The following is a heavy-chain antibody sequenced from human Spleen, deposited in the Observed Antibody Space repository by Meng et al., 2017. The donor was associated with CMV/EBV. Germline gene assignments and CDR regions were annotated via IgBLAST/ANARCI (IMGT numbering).Heavy chain of an antibody. J-gene: IGHJ4*02. Sequence: ASVKVSCKASGYTFNSYGVTWVRQASGQGLEWMGWINTYNGNTNYAQKFQGRVTMTTDTSTSTVYMDLTSLRSDDTAVYYCARALGYNYGYPGNWGQGTLVTVSS. CDR3: ARALGYNYGYPGN. V-gene: IGHV1-18*01. D-gene: IGHD5-18*01. CDR1: GYTFNSYG. CDR2: INTYNGNT.